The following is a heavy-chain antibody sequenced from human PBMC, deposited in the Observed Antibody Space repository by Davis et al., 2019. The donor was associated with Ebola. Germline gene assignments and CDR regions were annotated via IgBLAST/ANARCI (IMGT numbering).Heavy chain of an antibody. CDR3: ALRLRYYYGMDV. V-gene: IGHV1-18*04. CDR1: GYTFTSYG. D-gene: IGHD4-17*01. J-gene: IGHJ6*02. CDR2: ISASNGNT. Sequence: AASVKVSCKASGYTFTSYGTSWMRQAPGQGLEWMGWISASNGNTDYAQKLQGRVTMTTDTSTSTAYMELRSLRSDDTAVYYCALRLRYYYGMDVWGQGTTVTVSS.